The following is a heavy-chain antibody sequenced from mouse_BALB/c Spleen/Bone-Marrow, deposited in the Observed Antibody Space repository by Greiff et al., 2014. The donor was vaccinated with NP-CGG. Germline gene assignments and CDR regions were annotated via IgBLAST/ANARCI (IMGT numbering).Heavy chain of an antibody. J-gene: IGHJ3*01. CDR1: GFDFSGFW. CDR2: INPDSSTI. CDR3: ARLGYYGGFAY. D-gene: IGHD2-3*01. V-gene: IGHV4-1*02. Sequence: VQLKPSGGGLVQPGGSLKLSCAASGFDFSGFWMGWVRQAPGKGLEWIGEINPDSSTINYTPSLKDRFIISRDNAKNTLYLQMSKVRSEDTALYYCARLGYYGGFAYWGQGTLVTVSA.